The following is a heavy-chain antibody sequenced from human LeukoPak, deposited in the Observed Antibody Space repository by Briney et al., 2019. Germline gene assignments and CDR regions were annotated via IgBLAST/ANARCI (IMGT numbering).Heavy chain of an antibody. CDR2: IIPILGIA. CDR1: GGTFSSYA. J-gene: IGHJ4*02. CDR3: ARFTMVRGDRQFDY. V-gene: IGHV1-69*04. Sequence: GASVKVSCKASGGTFSSYAISWVRQAPGQGLEWMGRIIPILGIANYAQKFQGRATITADKSTSTAYMELSSLRSEDTAVYYCARFTMVRGDRQFDYWGQGTLVTVSS. D-gene: IGHD3-10*01.